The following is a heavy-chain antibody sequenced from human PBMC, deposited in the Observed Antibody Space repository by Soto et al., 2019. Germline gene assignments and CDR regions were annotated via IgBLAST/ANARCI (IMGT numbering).Heavy chain of an antibody. V-gene: IGHV4-31*03. CDR3: ARLRRDGSGFPDL. J-gene: IGHJ5*02. D-gene: IGHD3-22*01. CDR1: GGSISRPGYY. CDR2: ISYSGNS. Sequence: QMQLQESGPGLVKPSQTLSLICSVSGGSISRPGYYWAWIRQHPARGLEWIGSISYSGNSNHNPSLQSRLILSVDTSQNCFSLRLTSVTAADPAVYYCARLRRDGSGFPDLWGQGARVTVSS.